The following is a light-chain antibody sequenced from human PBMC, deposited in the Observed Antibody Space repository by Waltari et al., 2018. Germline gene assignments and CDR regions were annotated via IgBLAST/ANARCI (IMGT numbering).Light chain of an antibody. CDR3: QVWDDTTNSGV. CDR1: HIETKS. J-gene: IGLJ3*02. V-gene: IGLV3-21*04. Sequence: DVVTQPPSVSVAPGKTATLTCRGRHIETKSVHWYQQKSGQPPVLVIFYDTDRPPGIPARFSGSNSGNTATLTISWVEAGDEADYHCQVWDDTTNSGVFGGGTRLTVL. CDR2: YDT.